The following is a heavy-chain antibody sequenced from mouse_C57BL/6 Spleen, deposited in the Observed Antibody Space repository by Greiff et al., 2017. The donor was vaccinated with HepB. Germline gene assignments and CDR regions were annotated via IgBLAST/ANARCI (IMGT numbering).Heavy chain of an antibody. D-gene: IGHD1-1*01. Sequence: EVKLMESGGDLVKPGGSLKLSCAASGFTFSSYGMSWVRQTPDKRLEWVATISSGGSYTYYPDSVKGRFTISRDNAKNNLYLQMSSLKSEDTAMYYCARQYYYGSSRYYFDYWGQGTTLTVSS. J-gene: IGHJ2*01. CDR2: ISSGGSYT. CDR3: ARQYYYGSSRYYFDY. CDR1: GFTFSSYG. V-gene: IGHV5-6*01.